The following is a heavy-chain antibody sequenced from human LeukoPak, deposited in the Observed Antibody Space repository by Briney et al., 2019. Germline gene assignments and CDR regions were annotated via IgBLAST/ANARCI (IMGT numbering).Heavy chain of an antibody. Sequence: GESLRLSCAASGFTFSSYAMSWVRQAPGKGLEWVSAISGSGGSTYYADPVKGRFTISRDNSKNTLYLQMNSLRAEDTAVYYCANQAQLAAYFDYWGQGTLVTVPS. CDR1: GFTFSSYA. CDR3: ANQAQLAAYFDY. D-gene: IGHD6-6*01. V-gene: IGHV3-23*01. CDR2: ISGSGGST. J-gene: IGHJ4*02.